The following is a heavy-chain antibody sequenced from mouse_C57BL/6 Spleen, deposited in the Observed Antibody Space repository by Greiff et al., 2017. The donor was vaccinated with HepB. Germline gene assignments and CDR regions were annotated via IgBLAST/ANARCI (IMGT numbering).Heavy chain of an antibody. D-gene: IGHD4-1*01. Sequence: EVQLQQSGPELVKPGASVKMSCKASGYTFTDYNMHWVKQSHGKSLEWVGYINPNNGGTSYNQKFKGKATLTVNKSSSTAYRELRSLTSEVSAVYYCAKGTGRRGYFDYWGQGTTLTVSS. CDR1: GYTFTDYN. V-gene: IGHV1-22*01. CDR2: INPNNGGT. J-gene: IGHJ2*01. CDR3: AKGTGRRGYFDY.